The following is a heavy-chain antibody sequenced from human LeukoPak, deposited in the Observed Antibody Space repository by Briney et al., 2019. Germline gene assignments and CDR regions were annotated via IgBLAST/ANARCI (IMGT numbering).Heavy chain of an antibody. Sequence: SETLSLTCTVSGGSINSYYWIWLRPPPGEGLEGIGYIYYSGSTNYNPSLKSRVTISVDTSKTQFSLKLSSVTAADTAVYYCARVDYKTTRFDPWGQGTLVTVSS. CDR3: ARVDYKTTRFDP. V-gene: IGHV4-59*01. CDR1: GGSINSYY. J-gene: IGHJ5*02. CDR2: IYYSGST. D-gene: IGHD4-11*01.